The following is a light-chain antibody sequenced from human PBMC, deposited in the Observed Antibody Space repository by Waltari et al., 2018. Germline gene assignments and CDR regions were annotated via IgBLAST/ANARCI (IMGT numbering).Light chain of an antibody. Sequence: WDQQKAGQSPVLVIYQDNKRPSGIPERFSGSNSGNTATLTISGTQAMDEADYYCQAWDSSTYWVFGGGTKVTVL. V-gene: IGLV3-1*01. CDR3: QAWDSSTYWV. J-gene: IGLJ3*02. CDR2: QDN.